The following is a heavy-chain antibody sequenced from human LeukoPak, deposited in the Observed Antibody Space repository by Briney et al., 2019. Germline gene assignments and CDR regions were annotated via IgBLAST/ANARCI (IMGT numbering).Heavy chain of an antibody. CDR1: GGSISSYY. J-gene: IGHJ5*02. D-gene: IGHD1-14*01. CDR3: ARSTRKNWFDP. V-gene: IGHV4-59*01. Sequence: SETLSLTCTVSGGSISSYYWSWIRQPPGKGLEWIGYIYYSGSNNYNPSLKSRVTISVDTSKNQFSLKLSSVTAADTAVYYCARSTRKNWFDPWGQGTLVTVSS. CDR2: IYYSGSN.